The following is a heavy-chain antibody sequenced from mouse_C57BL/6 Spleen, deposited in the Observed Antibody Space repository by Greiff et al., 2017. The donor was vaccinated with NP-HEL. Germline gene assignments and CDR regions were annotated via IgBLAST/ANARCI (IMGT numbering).Heavy chain of an antibody. CDR2: IYPRSGNT. V-gene: IGHV1-81*01. J-gene: IGHJ2*01. CDR3: ARSGDYDVNYFDY. CDR1: GYTFTSYG. Sequence: VKLMESGAELARPGASVKLSCKASGYTFTSYGISWVKQRTGQGLEWIGEIYPRSGNTYYNEKFKGKATLTADKSSSTAYMELRSLTSEDSAVYFCARSGDYDVNYFDYWGQGTTLTVSS. D-gene: IGHD2-4*01.